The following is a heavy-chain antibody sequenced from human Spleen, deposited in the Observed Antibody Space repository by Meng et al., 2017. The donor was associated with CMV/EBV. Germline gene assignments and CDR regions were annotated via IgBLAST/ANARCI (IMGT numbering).Heavy chain of an antibody. Sequence: GESLKISCTASGFTFRSYWMSWVRQTPGKGLEWVADIKEDGSDKYYVDSVKGRFTISRDNAKNSLFLQMNSLRAEDTAVYYCARVAAAGRGMDVWGPGTTVTVSS. CDR3: ARVAAAGRGMDV. D-gene: IGHD6-13*01. CDR1: GFTFRSYW. V-gene: IGHV3-7*04. J-gene: IGHJ6*02. CDR2: IKEDGSDK.